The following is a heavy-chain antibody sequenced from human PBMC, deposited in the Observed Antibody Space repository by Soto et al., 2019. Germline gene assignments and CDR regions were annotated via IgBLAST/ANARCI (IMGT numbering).Heavy chain of an antibody. V-gene: IGHV3-9*01. CDR1: GFTFDDYA. D-gene: IGHD2-15*01. J-gene: IGHJ6*02. CDR2: ISWNSGSI. Sequence: PGGSLRLSCAASGFTFDDYAMHWVRQAPGKGLEWVSCISWNSGSIGYADSVKGRFTISRDNAKNSLYLQMNSLRAEDTALYYCAKDSGPEVAATAYYYGMDVWGQGTRVTVSS. CDR3: AKDSGPEVAATAYYYGMDV.